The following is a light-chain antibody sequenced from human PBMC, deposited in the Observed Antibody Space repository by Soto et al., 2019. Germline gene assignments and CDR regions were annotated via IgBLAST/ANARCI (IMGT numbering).Light chain of an antibody. V-gene: IGLV2-14*01. J-gene: IGLJ1*01. Sequence: QSALTQPGSLSGSPGRSITISCTGTSSDVGGYNYVSWYQQQPGKAPKFMIYDVTNRPSGVSNRFSGSKSGNTASLTISGLQAEDEADYYCCSYTTSNTRQIVFGTGTKVTVL. CDR2: DVT. CDR1: SSDVGGYNY. CDR3: CSYTTSNTRQIV.